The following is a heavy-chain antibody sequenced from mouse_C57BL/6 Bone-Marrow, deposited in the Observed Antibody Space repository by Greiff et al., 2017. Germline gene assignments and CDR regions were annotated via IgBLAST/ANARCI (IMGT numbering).Heavy chain of an antibody. CDR1: GFNIKDYY. CDR3: TSSLIYYGTNY. Sequence: VQLQQSGAELVKPGASVKLSCTASGFNIKDYYIHWVKQRTEQGLEWIGRIDPEDGETKYAPKFQDKATITADTSSNTAYLQLSCLTSEDTAVYYCTSSLIYYGTNYWGQGTTLTVSS. D-gene: IGHD1-1*01. CDR2: IDPEDGET. V-gene: IGHV14-2*01. J-gene: IGHJ2*01.